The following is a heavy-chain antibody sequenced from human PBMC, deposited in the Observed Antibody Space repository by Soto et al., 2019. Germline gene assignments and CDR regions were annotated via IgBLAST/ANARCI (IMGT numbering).Heavy chain of an antibody. CDR3: ARDDATYCGGDCYRYFYYVMDV. CDR1: GGTFSNHA. V-gene: IGHV1-69*13. Sequence: SVKVSCKASGGTFSNHAISWVRQATGQGLEWVGGIIPMFPTADYAQRFQGRVTITADDSTTTVYMELSGLRSEDTAMYYCARDDATYCGGDCYRYFYYVMDVCGQGTTVTVS. J-gene: IGHJ6*02. CDR2: IIPMFPTA. D-gene: IGHD2-21*02.